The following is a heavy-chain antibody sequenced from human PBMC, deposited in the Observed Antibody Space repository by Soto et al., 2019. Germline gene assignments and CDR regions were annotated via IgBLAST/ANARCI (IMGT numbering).Heavy chain of an antibody. CDR1: GGSISSGGYY. D-gene: IGHD3-10*01. CDR2: IYYSGST. Sequence: QVQLQESGPGLVKPSQTLSLTCTVSGGSISSGGYYWSWIRQHPGKGLEWIGYIYYSGSTYYNPSLKSRVTISVDTAKNQFSLKLSSVTAADTAVYYCARFVTLSHYGSGSGNFDYWGQGTLVTVSS. J-gene: IGHJ4*02. V-gene: IGHV4-31*03. CDR3: ARFVTLSHYGSGSGNFDY.